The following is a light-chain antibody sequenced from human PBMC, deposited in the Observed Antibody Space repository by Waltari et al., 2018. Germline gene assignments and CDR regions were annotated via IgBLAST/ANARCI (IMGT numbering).Light chain of an antibody. CDR3: CSYAANSVL. CDR1: SSHVGSYNL. J-gene: IGLJ2*01. CDR2: EGT. Sequence: QSALTQPASVSGSPGQSITISCTGTSSHVGSYNLVSWYQQHPGKAPQLMIYEGTKRPSGVSNRFSGSRSGNTASLTISGLQAEDEASYYCCSYAANSVLFGGGTKLTVL. V-gene: IGLV2-23*01.